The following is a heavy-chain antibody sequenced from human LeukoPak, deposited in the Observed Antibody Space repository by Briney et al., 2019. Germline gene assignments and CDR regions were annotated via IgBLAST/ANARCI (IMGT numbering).Heavy chain of an antibody. Sequence: GSLRLSCAASGFTVSSNYMSWVRQAPGKGLEWVSVIYSGGSTYYADSVQGRFTISRDNSENTLYLQMNSLRAEDTAVYYCARGGLNYYDSSGYYHDAFDMWGQGTMVTVSS. V-gene: IGHV3-53*01. CDR2: IYSGGST. D-gene: IGHD3-22*01. J-gene: IGHJ3*02. CDR3: ARGGLNYYDSSGYYHDAFDM. CDR1: GFTVSSNY.